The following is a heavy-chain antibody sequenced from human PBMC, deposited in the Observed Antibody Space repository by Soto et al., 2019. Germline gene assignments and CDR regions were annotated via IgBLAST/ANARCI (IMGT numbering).Heavy chain of an antibody. CDR2: IYYSGGT. J-gene: IGHJ4*02. CDR3: AREPMAITMVRGVLDY. V-gene: IGHV4-31*03. D-gene: IGHD3-10*01. Sequence: QVQLQESGPGLVKPSQTLSLTCTVSGGSISSGGYYWSWIRQHPGKGLEWIGSIYYSGGTYYNPSLKIRVTISVDPSKNPFPLKLSSVTAADTAVYYCAREPMAITMVRGVLDYWGQGTLVTVSS. CDR1: GGSISSGGYY.